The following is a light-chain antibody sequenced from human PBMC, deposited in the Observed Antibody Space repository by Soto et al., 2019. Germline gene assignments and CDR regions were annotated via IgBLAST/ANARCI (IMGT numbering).Light chain of an antibody. J-gene: IGKJ4*01. CDR1: QTISSW. Sequence: DIQMTQSPSTLSASVRDRVTITCRASQTISSWLAWFQQRPGRAPKFLIYSASTLQSGVPSRFSGSGSGTEFTLTISSLQPEDFASYYCQQLDRYPFTFGGGTKVEI. V-gene: IGKV1-5*01. CDR2: SAS. CDR3: QQLDRYPFT.